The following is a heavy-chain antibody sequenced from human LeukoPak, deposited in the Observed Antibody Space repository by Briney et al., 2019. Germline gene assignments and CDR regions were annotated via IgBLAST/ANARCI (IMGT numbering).Heavy chain of an antibody. V-gene: IGHV4-34*01. J-gene: IGHJ4*02. CDR1: GGSFRRYY. D-gene: IGHD3-22*01. CDR3: AREGINYYDSSGYSQGLDY. Sequence: SETLSLTCAVYGGSFRRYYWSWIRQPPGKGLEGIGEINHSGSANYNPSLKSRVTISVDTSKNQFSLKLSSVTAADTAVYYCAREGINYYDSSGYSQGLDYWGQGTLVTVSS. CDR2: INHSGSA.